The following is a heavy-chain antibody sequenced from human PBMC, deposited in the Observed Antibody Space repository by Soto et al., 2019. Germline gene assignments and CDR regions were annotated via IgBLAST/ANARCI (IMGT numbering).Heavy chain of an antibody. D-gene: IGHD1-1*01. Sequence: QITLKESGPTLVKPTQTLTLTCTFSGFSLTTDAVGVGWIRQPPGKALEWLALIYWDDDKRYSPGQKSRLTITKDASRNKVVLTLTNMDPGDTATYYCAHVYWVASGIRYYFDYWGQGSLVTVSS. CDR3: AHVYWVASGIRYYFDY. CDR1: GFSLTTDAVG. J-gene: IGHJ4*02. CDR2: IYWDDDK. V-gene: IGHV2-5*02.